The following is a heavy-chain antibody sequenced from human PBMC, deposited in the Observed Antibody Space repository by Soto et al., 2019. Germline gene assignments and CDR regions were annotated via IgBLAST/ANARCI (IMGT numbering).Heavy chain of an antibody. J-gene: IGHJ4*02. CDR3: ARAIVVGKRAGFYFDY. D-gene: IGHD2-15*01. Sequence: PSETLSLTCAVSGGSISSGGYSWSWIRQPPGKGLEWIGYIYHSGSTYYNPSLKSRVTISVDRSKNQFSLKLSSVTAADTAMYYCARAIVVGKRAGFYFDYWGQGTLVTVSS. CDR2: IYHSGST. V-gene: IGHV4-30-2*01. CDR1: GGSISSGGYS.